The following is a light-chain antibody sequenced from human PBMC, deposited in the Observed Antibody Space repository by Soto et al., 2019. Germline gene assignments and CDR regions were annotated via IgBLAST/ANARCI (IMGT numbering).Light chain of an antibody. CDR3: QKYGTSPPYT. CDR2: GAS. Sequence: EIVLTQSPGTLSLSPGERATLSCRASQSVSSSYLAWYQQKPGQAPRLLIYGASTRATGFPDRFSGSGSGTDFTLTISRVEPEDVAVYYCQKYGTSPPYTFGQGTYLEI. V-gene: IGKV3-20*01. CDR1: QSVSSSY. J-gene: IGKJ2*01.